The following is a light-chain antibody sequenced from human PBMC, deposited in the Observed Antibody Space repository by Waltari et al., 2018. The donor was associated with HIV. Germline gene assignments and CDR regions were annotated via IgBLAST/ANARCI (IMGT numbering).Light chain of an antibody. Sequence: IVMTQSPATLSVSPGERVTLSCAASESVSTNLARFQQKAGQSPRLLIYGASLRATGVPARFGASGAKTDFTFSISALQSEDVAVYYCQQYKSWPRTFGQGTKVEVK. CDR3: QQYKSWPRT. CDR2: GAS. CDR1: ESVSTN. V-gene: IGKV3-15*01. J-gene: IGKJ1*01.